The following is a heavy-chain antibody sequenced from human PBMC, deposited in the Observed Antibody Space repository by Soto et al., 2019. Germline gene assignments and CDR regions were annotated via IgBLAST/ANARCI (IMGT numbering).Heavy chain of an antibody. J-gene: IGHJ4*02. V-gene: IGHV5-10-1*01. Sequence: PGESLKISCQGSGYSFTSYWIGWVRQRPGKGLEWMGRINPSDSYTTYSPSFQGHVTISTDKSFSTAYLQWSGLKASDTAMYYCAHRPSGWYLFDYWGQGTLVTVSS. D-gene: IGHD6-19*01. CDR3: AHRPSGWYLFDY. CDR1: GYSFTSYW. CDR2: INPSDSYT.